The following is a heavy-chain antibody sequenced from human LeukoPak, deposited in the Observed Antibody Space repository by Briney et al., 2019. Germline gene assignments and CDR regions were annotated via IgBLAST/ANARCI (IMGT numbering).Heavy chain of an antibody. CDR3: ARAYCGGDCYSGWYFDL. CDR2: ISGSGGST. J-gene: IGHJ2*01. D-gene: IGHD2-21*02. V-gene: IGHV3-23*01. CDR1: GFIFSTYA. Sequence: PGGSLRLSCAASGFIFSTYAMSWVRQAPGKGLEWVSTISGSGGSTYYTDSVKGRFTISRENAKNSLYLQMNSLRAGDTAVYYCARAYCGGDCYSGWYFDLWGRGTLVTVSS.